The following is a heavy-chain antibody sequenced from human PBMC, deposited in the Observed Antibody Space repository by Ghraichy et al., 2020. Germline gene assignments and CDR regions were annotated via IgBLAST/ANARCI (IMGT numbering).Heavy chain of an antibody. J-gene: IGHJ6*02. Sequence: RGSLRLSCAASGFTFSSYWMHWVRQAPGKGLVWVSRINSDGGSTTYADSVKGRFTISKDNAKNTLYLQMNSLRAEDTAVYYCARDRITMVRGVILYYYGMDVWGQGTTVTVSS. CDR3: ARDRITMVRGVILYYYGMDV. D-gene: IGHD3-10*01. CDR1: GFTFSSYW. CDR2: INSDGGST. V-gene: IGHV3-74*01.